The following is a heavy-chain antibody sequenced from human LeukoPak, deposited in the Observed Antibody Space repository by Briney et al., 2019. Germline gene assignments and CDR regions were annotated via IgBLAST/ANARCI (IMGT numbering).Heavy chain of an antibody. CDR3: ARANYDFWSGYYRGLGWFDP. J-gene: IGHJ5*02. CDR1: GGSISSYY. V-gene: IGHV4-59*01. D-gene: IGHD3-3*01. Sequence: SETLSLTCTVSGGSISSYYWSWIRQPPGKGLGWIGYIYYSGSTNYNPSLKSRVTISVDTSKNQFSLKLSSVTAADTAVYYCARANYDFWSGYYRGLGWFDPWGQGTLVTVSS. CDR2: IYYSGST.